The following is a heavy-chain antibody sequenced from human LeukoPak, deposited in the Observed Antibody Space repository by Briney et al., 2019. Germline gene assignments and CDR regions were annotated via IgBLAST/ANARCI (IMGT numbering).Heavy chain of an antibody. CDR1: GFTFSNAW. CDR3: TTGGERGYYDFWSGYYLNL. J-gene: IGHJ3*01. V-gene: IGHV3-15*01. D-gene: IGHD3-3*01. Sequence: GGSLRLSCAASGFTFSNAWMSWVRQAPGKGLEWVGRIKSKTDGGTSEYAVHVKGRFTISRDDSKNTLYLQMNSLKTGDTGVYYCTTGGERGYYDFWSGYYLNLWGQGTMVTVSS. CDR2: IKSKTDGGTS.